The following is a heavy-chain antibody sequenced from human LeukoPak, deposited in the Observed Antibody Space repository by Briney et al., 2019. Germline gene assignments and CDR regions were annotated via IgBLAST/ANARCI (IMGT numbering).Heavy chain of an antibody. J-gene: IGHJ3*02. CDR3: ARAPLPARAGDVFDI. CDR2: VSAYNGNT. Sequence: ASVKVSCKASGYTFTTYGISWVRQAPGQGLEWMGWVSAYNGNTNYAQKLQGRVTMTTDTSANTAYMELGSLRSDDTAVYYCARAPLPARAGDVFDIGAKGTRVPV. CDR1: GYTFTTYG. V-gene: IGHV1-18*01.